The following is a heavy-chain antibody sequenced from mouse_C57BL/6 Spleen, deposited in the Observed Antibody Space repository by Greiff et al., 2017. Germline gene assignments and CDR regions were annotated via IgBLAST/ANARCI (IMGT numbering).Heavy chain of an antibody. D-gene: IGHD1-1*01. CDR3: ASSFYGSSPLAY. CDR2: IDPYSGGT. Sequence: QVQLQQPGAELVKPGASVKLSCKASGYTFTSYWMHWVKPRPGRGLEWIGRIDPYSGGTKSNEKFKSKATMTVDKPSNTAYMQLSSLSSEDSAVYSCASSFYGSSPLAYWGQGTLVTVSA. CDR1: GYTFTSYW. V-gene: IGHV1-72*01. J-gene: IGHJ3*01.